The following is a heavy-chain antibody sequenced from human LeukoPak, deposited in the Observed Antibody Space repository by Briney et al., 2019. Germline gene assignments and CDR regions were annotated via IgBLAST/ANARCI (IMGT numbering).Heavy chain of an antibody. D-gene: IGHD7-27*01. CDR1: GYTFTGYY. V-gene: IGHV1-2*02. CDR3: ARPGDARYFDL. J-gene: IGHJ2*01. CDR2: INPSSGGT. Sequence: ASVKVSCKASGYTFTGYYMHWVRQAPGQGLEWMGWINPSSGGTNYAQKFQGRVTMTRDTSISTAYMELSRLRSDDTAVYYCARPGDARYFDLWGRGTLVTVSS.